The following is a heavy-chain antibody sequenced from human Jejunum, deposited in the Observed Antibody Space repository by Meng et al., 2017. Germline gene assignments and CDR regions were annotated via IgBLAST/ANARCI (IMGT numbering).Heavy chain of an antibody. CDR3: ARDLLGPAIAASGYFDP. D-gene: IGHD5-12*01. CDR1: GGSIRGSNW. Sequence: QGPMQESVPGLVKPSWTLSLTYAGSGGSIRGSNWWRWFRQPPGKGLEWIGEIYHTGSTNYNPSLKSRVTMSLDKSKNQFFLDLTSVTAADTAVYYCARDLLGPAIAASGYFDPWGQGTLVTVSS. V-gene: IGHV4-4*02. CDR2: IYHTGST. J-gene: IGHJ5*02.